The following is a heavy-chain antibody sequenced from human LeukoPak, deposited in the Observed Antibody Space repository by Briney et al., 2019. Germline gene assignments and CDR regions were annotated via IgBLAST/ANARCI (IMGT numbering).Heavy chain of an antibody. D-gene: IGHD4-23*01. J-gene: IGHJ4*02. CDR2: IYHSGST. V-gene: IGHV4-38-2*02. Sequence: PSETLSLTCSVSGYSISSGYYWGWIRQPPGKGLEWIGSIYHSGSTNYNPSLKSRVTISVDKSKNQFSLKLSSVTAADTAVYYCARSCDLKYYGGNHMFDYWGQGTLVTVSS. CDR1: GYSISSGYY. CDR3: ARSCDLKYYGGNHMFDY.